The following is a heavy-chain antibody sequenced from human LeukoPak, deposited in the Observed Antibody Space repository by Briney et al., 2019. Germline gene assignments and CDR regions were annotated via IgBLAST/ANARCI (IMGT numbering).Heavy chain of an antibody. J-gene: IGHJ6*02. CDR1: GGTFSSYT. CDR2: IIPILGIA. D-gene: IGHD2-21*02. Sequence: EASVKVSCKASGGTFSSYTISWVRQAPGQGLEWMGRIIPILGIANYAQKFQGRVTITADKSTSTAYMELSSLRSGDTAVYYCARGEVVVVTAIRYYYYGMDVWGQGTTVTVSS. CDR3: ARGEVVVVTAIRYYYYGMDV. V-gene: IGHV1-69*02.